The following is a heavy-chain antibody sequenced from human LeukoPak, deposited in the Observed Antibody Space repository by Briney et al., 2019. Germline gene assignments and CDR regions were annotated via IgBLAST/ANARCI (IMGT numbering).Heavy chain of an antibody. Sequence: SQTLSLTCTVSGGSISSGSYYWSWIRQPAGKGLEWIGRIYTSGSTNYNPSLKSRVTISVDTSKNQFSLKLSSVTAADTAVYYCARVGPQLGDAFDIWGQGTMVTVSS. J-gene: IGHJ3*02. V-gene: IGHV4-61*02. CDR1: GGSISSGSYY. CDR3: ARVGPQLGDAFDI. D-gene: IGHD6-6*01. CDR2: IYTSGST.